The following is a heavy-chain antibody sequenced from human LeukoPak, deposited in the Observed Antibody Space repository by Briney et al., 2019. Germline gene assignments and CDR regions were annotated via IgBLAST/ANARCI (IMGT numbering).Heavy chain of an antibody. CDR1: GYTFTSYA. J-gene: IGHJ5*02. CDR3: ARRFSMVRGDPFDP. V-gene: IGHV1-3*01. CDR2: INAGNGNT. Sequence: ASVKVSCKASGYTFTSYAMHWVRQAPGQRLEWMGWINAGNGNTKYSQKFQGRVTITRDTSASTAYMELSSLRSEDTAVYYYARRFSMVRGDPFDPWGQGTLVTVSS. D-gene: IGHD3-10*01.